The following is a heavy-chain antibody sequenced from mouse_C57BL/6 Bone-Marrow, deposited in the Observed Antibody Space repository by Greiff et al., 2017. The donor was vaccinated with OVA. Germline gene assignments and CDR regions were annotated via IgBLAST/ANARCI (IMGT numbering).Heavy chain of an antibody. V-gene: IGHV1-72*01. CDR3: ARELDYGSSYKFAY. J-gene: IGHJ3*01. CDR1: GYTFTSYW. CDR2: IDPNSGGT. Sequence: QVQLKESGAELVKPGASVKLSCKASGYTFTSYWMHWVKQRPGRGLEWIGRIDPNSGGTKYNEKFKSKATLTVDKPSSTAYMQLSSLTSEDSAVYYCARELDYGSSYKFAYWGQGTLVTVSA. D-gene: IGHD1-1*01.